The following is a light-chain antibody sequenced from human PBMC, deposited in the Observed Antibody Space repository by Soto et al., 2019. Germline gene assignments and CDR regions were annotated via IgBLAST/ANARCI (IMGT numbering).Light chain of an antibody. CDR3: QRTYNAPRT. CDR1: QGINSH. V-gene: IGKV1-27*01. Sequence: GDRVTITCRVSQGINSHLFWFRQKPGKVPNLLIYSALKLQSGVPSRFSGSGSGTDFTLTISSLQPEDVANYYGQRTYNAPRTFGQGTKLEIK. CDR2: SAL. J-gene: IGKJ2*01.